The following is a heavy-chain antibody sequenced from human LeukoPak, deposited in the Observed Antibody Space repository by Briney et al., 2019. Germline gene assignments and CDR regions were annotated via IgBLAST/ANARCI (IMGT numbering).Heavy chain of an antibody. J-gene: IGHJ6*03. CDR2: IYHSGST. CDR3: ARELLAPYRYYMDV. V-gene: IGHV4-30-2*01. Sequence: RPSQTLSLTCTVSGGSISSGGYYWSWIRQPPGKGLEWIGYIYHSGSTNYNPSLKSRVTISVDTSKNQFSLKLSSVTAADTAVYYCARELLAPYRYYMDVWGKGTTVTVSS. D-gene: IGHD3-3*01. CDR1: GGSISSGGYY.